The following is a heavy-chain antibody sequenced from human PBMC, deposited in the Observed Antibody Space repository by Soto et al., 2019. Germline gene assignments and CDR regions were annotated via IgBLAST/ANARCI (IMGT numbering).Heavy chain of an antibody. D-gene: IGHD2-21*02. CDR2: IYYSGST. J-gene: IGHJ6*02. CDR1: GGSISSGGYY. V-gene: IGHV4-31*03. Sequence: QVQLQESGPGLVKPSQTLSLTCTVSGGSISSGGYYWSWIRQHPGKGLEWIGYIYYSGSTYYNPSLKSRVTISVDTSKSQLSLKLSSVTAADTAVYYCARVCGGDCHYGMDVWGQGTTVTVSS. CDR3: ARVCGGDCHYGMDV.